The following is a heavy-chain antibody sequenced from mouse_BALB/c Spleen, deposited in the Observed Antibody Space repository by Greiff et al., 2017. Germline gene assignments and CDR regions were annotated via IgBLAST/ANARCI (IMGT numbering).Heavy chain of an antibody. Sequence: DVKLVESGGGLVQPGESLKLSCESTEYEFPSHDMSWVRKTPEKRLELVAAINSDGGSTYYPDTMKRRFIISRDNTKKTLYLQMSSLRSEDTALYYCARHSNYGRAWFAYWGQGTLVTVSA. J-gene: IGHJ3*01. CDR1: EYEFPSHD. CDR2: INSDGGST. D-gene: IGHD1-1*01. V-gene: IGHV5-2*01. CDR3: ARHSNYGRAWFAY.